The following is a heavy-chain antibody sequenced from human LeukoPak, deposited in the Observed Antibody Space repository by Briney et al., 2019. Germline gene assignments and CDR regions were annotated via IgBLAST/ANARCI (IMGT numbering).Heavy chain of an antibody. D-gene: IGHD1-1*01. J-gene: IGHJ3*01. CDR3: VRCTFVLHKRCSAFDV. V-gene: IGHV3-11*06. Sequence: GGSLRLSCAASGFTFSDYYMSWIRQAPGKGLEWVSSITSTTTYTYYADSVKGRFTVSRDNAKNSLFLQMNSLRAEDTAVYYCVRCTFVLHKRCSAFDVWGQGTMVTVSA. CDR2: ITSTTTYT. CDR1: GFTFSDYY.